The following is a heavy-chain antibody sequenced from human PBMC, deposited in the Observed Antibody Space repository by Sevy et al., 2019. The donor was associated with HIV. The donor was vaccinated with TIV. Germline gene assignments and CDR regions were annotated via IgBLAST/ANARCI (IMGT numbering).Heavy chain of an antibody. CDR1: GGSVSSAFSY. V-gene: IGHV4-61*03. D-gene: IGHD4-17*01. J-gene: IGHJ5*02. CDR2: ISYGGTT. CDR3: AKRDYGDYVDYFDP. Sequence: SETLSLTCTVSGGSVSSAFSYWNWVRQPPGKGLEYIGSISYGGTTSYNPSLKSRVTISLDTSKNHFSLKVNSVTAADTAIYYCAKRDYGDYVDYFDPWGQGTLVTVSS.